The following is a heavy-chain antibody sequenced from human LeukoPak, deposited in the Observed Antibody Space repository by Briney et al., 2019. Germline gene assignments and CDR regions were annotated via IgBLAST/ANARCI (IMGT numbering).Heavy chain of an antibody. CDR3: AKDLERSGYPDAFDI. D-gene: IGHD3-22*01. CDR2: ISGSGGST. Sequence: GGSLRLSCAASGFTFSSYAMSWVRQAPGKGLEWVSAISGSGGSTYYADSVKGRFTMSRDNSKNTLYLQMNSLRAEDTAVYYCAKDLERSGYPDAFDIWGQGTMVTVSS. J-gene: IGHJ3*02. CDR1: GFTFSSYA. V-gene: IGHV3-23*01.